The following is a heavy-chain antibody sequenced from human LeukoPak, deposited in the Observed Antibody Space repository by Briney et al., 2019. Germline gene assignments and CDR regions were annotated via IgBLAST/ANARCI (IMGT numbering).Heavy chain of an antibody. V-gene: IGHV4-34*01. CDR3: ARAGLIPYYYYGMDV. CDR2: INHSGST. J-gene: IGHJ6*02. Sequence: SETLSLTCTVSGGSISSYYWSWIRQPPGKGLEWIGEINHSGSTNYNPSLKSRVTISVDTSKNQFSLKLSSVTAADTAVYYCARAGLIPYYYYGMDVWGQGTTVTVSS. CDR1: GGSISSYY. D-gene: IGHD2-8*01.